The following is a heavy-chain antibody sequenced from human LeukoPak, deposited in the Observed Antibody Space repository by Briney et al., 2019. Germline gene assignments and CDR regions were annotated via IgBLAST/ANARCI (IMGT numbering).Heavy chain of an antibody. V-gene: IGHV3-21*01. CDR3: ASGGDRLMESMAAHY. CDR2: ISSSSSYI. Sequence: GGSLRLSCAASGFTFSSYSMNWVRQAPGKGLEWVSSISSSSSYIYYADSVKGRFTISRDNAKNSLYLQMNSLRAEDTAVYYCASGGDRLMESMAAHYWGQGTLVTVSS. CDR1: GFTFSSYS. J-gene: IGHJ4*02. D-gene: IGHD6-6*01.